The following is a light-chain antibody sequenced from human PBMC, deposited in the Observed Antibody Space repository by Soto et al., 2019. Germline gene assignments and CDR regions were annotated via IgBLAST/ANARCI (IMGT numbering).Light chain of an antibody. CDR1: QGISSY. V-gene: IGKV1-9*01. J-gene: IGKJ4*01. CDR2: AAS. Sequence: DIQLTQSPSFLSASVGDRVTITCRASQGISSYLAWYQQKPGNAPKLLIYAASTLQSGVPSRFSGSGSGTEFTLTISSLQPEDFATYYCQQLNSYPLTFGGVTKVDIK. CDR3: QQLNSYPLT.